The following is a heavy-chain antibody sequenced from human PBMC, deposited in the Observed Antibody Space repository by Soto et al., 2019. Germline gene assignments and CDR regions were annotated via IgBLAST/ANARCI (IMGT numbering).Heavy chain of an antibody. V-gene: IGHV1-69*13. CDR2: IIPIFGTA. D-gene: IGHD3-10*01. CDR3: ARHITMVRGVIIEVYGMDV. CDR1: GGTFSSYA. J-gene: IGHJ6*02. Sequence: SVKVSCKASGGTFSSYAISWVRRAPGQGLEWMGGIIPIFGTANYAQKFQGRVTITADESTSTAYMELSSLRSEDTAVYYCARHITMVRGVIIEVYGMDVWGQGTTVTVSS.